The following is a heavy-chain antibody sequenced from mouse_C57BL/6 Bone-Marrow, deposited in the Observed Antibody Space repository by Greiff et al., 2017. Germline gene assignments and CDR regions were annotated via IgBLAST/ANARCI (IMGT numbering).Heavy chain of an antibody. CDR2: IYPGSGNT. D-gene: IGHD2-4*01. J-gene: IGHJ3*01. V-gene: IGHV1-76*01. CDR1: GYTFTDYY. CDR3: ARWVFYFDYEGGFAY. Sequence: VQLQQSGAELVRPGASVKLSCKASGYTFTDYYINWVKQRPGQGLEWIARIYPGSGNTYYNEKFKGKATLTAEKSSSSAYMQLRSLTSEDSAVYFCARWVFYFDYEGGFAYWGQGTLVTVSA.